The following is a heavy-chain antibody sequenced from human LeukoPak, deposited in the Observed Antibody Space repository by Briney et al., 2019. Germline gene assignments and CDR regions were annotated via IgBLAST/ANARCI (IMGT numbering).Heavy chain of an antibody. CDR2: ISDRGKT. Sequence: GGSLRLSCEATGITFSSYDMTWVRQAPGKGLGWISAISDRGKTDYAESVKGRFTISRDNSKNTLYLQLTSLRDEDTAIYYCAKLPTIFGVADSFDIWGQGTLVTVSS. D-gene: IGHD3-3*01. J-gene: IGHJ3*02. CDR1: GITFSSYD. V-gene: IGHV3-23*01. CDR3: AKLPTIFGVADSFDI.